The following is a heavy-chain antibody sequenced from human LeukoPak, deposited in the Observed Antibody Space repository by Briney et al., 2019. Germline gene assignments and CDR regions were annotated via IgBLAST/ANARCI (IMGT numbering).Heavy chain of an antibody. Sequence: GGSLRLSCAASGFTFSSYEMNWVRQAPGKGLEWVSYISSSGSTIYYADSVEGRFTISRDNSKNSLYLQMNSLRAEDTAVYYCANSPQITIFGVALSSASYYMDVWGKGTTVTVSS. V-gene: IGHV3-48*03. CDR3: ANSPQITIFGVALSSASYYMDV. D-gene: IGHD3-3*01. CDR2: ISSSGSTI. CDR1: GFTFSSYE. J-gene: IGHJ6*03.